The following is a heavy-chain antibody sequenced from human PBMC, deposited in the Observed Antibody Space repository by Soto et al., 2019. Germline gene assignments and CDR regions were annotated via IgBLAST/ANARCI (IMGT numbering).Heavy chain of an antibody. V-gene: IGHV4-34*01. D-gene: IGHD6-19*01. CDR1: GGSFSGYY. Sequence: SETLSLTCAVYGGSFSGYYWSWIRQPPGKGLEWIGEINHSGSTNYNPSLKSRVTISVDTSKNQFSLKLSSVTAADTAVYYCARGRVHGWEGGSGWYGTFYYYGMDVWGQGTTVTVYS. CDR3: ARGRVHGWEGGSGWYGTFYYYGMDV. CDR2: INHSGST. J-gene: IGHJ6*02.